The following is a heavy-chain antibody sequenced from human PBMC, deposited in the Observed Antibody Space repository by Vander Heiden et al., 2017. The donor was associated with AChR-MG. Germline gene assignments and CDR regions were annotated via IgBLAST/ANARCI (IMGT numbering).Heavy chain of an antibody. J-gene: IGHJ6*02. V-gene: IGHV4-4*02. D-gene: IGHD6-19*01. CDR3: ARVGIAVAAQLSYYYYGMDV. CDR1: GGSLSSSNW. Sequence: QVQLQESGPGLVKPSGTLSLTCAVSGGSLSSSNWWSWVRQPPGKGLEWIGEIYHSGSTNYNPSRKSRVTISVDKSKNQFSLKLSSVTAADTAVYYCARVGIAVAAQLSYYYYGMDVWGQGTTVTVSS. CDR2: IYHSGST.